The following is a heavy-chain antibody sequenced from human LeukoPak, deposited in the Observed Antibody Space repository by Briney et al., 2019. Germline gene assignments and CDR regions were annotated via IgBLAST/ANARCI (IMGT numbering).Heavy chain of an antibody. J-gene: IGHJ4*02. CDR1: GLTFSGHW. Sequence: PGGSLRLSCAASGLTFSGHWMNWVRQAPGEGLEWVANIKPGGSGTNYVDSVKGRSTISRDNAKNSAYLQMNSLRAEDTALYYCLASSGYWGQGTLVSVSS. V-gene: IGHV3-7*05. D-gene: IGHD1-14*01. CDR3: LASSGY. CDR2: IKPGGSGT.